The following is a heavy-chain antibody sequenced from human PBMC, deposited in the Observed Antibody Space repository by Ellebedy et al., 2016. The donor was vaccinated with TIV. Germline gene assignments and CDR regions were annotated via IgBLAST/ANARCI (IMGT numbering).Heavy chain of an antibody. V-gene: IGHV3-11*06. D-gene: IGHD3-10*01. CDR1: AFTFDDYG. CDR3: PRVGGGAIGANNR. Sequence: GESLKISCAASAFTFDDYGMSWVRQAPGKGLEWVSYISSNGTYTHSADSVKARFTISRDNAKNFLVLPMNSLRVEDTGVYFCPRVGGGAIGANNRWGQGTLVTVSS. J-gene: IGHJ5*02. CDR2: ISSNGTYT.